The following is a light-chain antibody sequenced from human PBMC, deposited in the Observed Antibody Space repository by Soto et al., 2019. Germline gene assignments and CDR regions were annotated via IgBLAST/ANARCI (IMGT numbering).Light chain of an antibody. CDR1: QRISNY. V-gene: IGKV1-39*01. Sequence: IQMTQSPSPLSASVGDRVTITCRASQRISNYLNWYQHKPGKVPELLIYAASSLQSGVPSRFSGGGSGTDFALTISSLQPQDFGTYYCQQSYSPPYTFGQGTKMEIK. CDR3: QQSYSPPYT. CDR2: AAS. J-gene: IGKJ2*01.